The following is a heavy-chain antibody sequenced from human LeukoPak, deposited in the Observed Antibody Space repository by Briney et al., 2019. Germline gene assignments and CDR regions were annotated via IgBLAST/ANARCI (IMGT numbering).Heavy chain of an antibody. CDR1: GYTFTSYG. CDR2: ISAYNGNT. J-gene: IGHJ3*02. Sequence: ASVKVSCKASGYTFTSYGISWVRQAPGQGLEWMGWISAYNGNTNYAQKLQGRVTMTTDTSTGTAYMELRSLRSDDTAVYYCARSSATMIVVDYAFDIWGQGTMVTVSS. V-gene: IGHV1-18*01. CDR3: ARSSATMIVVDYAFDI. D-gene: IGHD3-22*01.